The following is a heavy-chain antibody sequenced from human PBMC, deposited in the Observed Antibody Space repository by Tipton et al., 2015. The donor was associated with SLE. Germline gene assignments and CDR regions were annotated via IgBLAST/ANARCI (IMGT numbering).Heavy chain of an antibody. D-gene: IGHD5-24*01. J-gene: IGHJ6*02. Sequence: SLRLSCAASGFTFSSYWMSWVRQAPGKGLEWVANIKQDGSEKYYVDSVKGRFTISRDNAKNSLYLQMNSLRAEGTAVYYCARDAGWLPYYYYYGMDVWGQGTTVTVSS. CDR2: IKQDGSEK. CDR3: ARDAGWLPYYYYYGMDV. CDR1: GFTFSSYW. V-gene: IGHV3-7*01.